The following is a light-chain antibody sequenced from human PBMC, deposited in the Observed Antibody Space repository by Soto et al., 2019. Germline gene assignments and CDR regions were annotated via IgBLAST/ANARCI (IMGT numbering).Light chain of an antibody. CDR1: QDISNY. CDR2: DAS. V-gene: IGKV1-33*01. Sequence: DIQMTQSPSSLSASVGDRVTITCQASQDISNYLNWYQQKPGKAPKLLIYDASNLETGVTSRFSGSGSVTDFTFTISSVQPEDIATYYCQQYDNLPLTFGGGTKVEIK. J-gene: IGKJ4*01. CDR3: QQYDNLPLT.